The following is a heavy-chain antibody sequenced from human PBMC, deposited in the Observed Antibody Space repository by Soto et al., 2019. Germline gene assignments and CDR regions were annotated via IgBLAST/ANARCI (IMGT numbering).Heavy chain of an antibody. V-gene: IGHV4-39*01. CDR1: GGSISSSSYY. CDR2: IYYSGST. CDR3: ARQRSDYGDYEDDYYYYYMDV. J-gene: IGHJ6*03. Sequence: SETLSLTCTVSGGSISSSSYYWSWIRQPPGKGLERIGSIYYSGSTYYNPSLKSRVTISVDTSKNQFSLKLSSVTAADTAVYYCARQRSDYGDYEDDYYYYYMDVWGKGTTVTVSS. D-gene: IGHD4-17*01.